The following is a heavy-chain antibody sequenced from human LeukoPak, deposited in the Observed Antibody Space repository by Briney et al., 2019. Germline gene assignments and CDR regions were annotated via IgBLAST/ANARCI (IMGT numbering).Heavy chain of an antibody. CDR3: ARQRGGYNPDPDAFDI. D-gene: IGHD5-24*01. CDR2: IVGSGDNT. Sequence: GGSLRLSCLASGFTFSSHAMNWVRQAPGKGLEWVSGIVGSGDNTYYADSVKGRFTISRDNSKNTLYLQMNSLRAEDTAVYYCARQRGGYNPDPDAFDIWGQGTMVTVSS. V-gene: IGHV3-23*01. CDR1: GFTFSSHA. J-gene: IGHJ3*02.